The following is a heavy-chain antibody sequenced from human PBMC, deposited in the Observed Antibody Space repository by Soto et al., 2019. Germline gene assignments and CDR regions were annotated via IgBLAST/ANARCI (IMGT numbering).Heavy chain of an antibody. CDR1: GDSVSSNSAA. Sequence: QTLSLTCAISGDSVSSNSAAWNWIRQSPSRGLEWLGRTYYRSKWYNDYAVSVKSRITINPDTSKNQFSLQLNSVTPEDTAVYYCARAYSSSFGGIYYYYGMDVWGQGTTVTVSS. J-gene: IGHJ6*02. V-gene: IGHV6-1*01. D-gene: IGHD6-6*01. CDR2: TYYRSKWYN. CDR3: ARAYSSSFGGIYYYYGMDV.